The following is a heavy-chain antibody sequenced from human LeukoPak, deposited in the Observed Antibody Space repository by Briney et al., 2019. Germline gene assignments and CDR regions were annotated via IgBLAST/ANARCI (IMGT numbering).Heavy chain of an antibody. CDR1: GGTFTSYA. D-gene: IGHD1-26*01. Sequence: GSSVKVSCKTSGGTFTSYAITWVRQAPGQGLEWMGGIIPIFGTANYAQKFQGRVTITTDESTSTAYMELSSLRSEDTAVYYCARGGGSQAFDYWGQGTLVTVSS. CDR3: ARGGGSQAFDY. V-gene: IGHV1-69*05. CDR2: IIPIFGTA. J-gene: IGHJ4*02.